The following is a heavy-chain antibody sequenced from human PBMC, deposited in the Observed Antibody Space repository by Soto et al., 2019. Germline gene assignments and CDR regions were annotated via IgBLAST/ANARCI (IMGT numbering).Heavy chain of an antibody. D-gene: IGHD3-10*01. V-gene: IGHV4-31*03. J-gene: IGHJ5*02. Sequence: SETLSLTCTVSGGSISSGGYYWSWIRQHPGKGLEWIGYIYYSGSTYYNPSLQSRLSMSLDTSRNQFSLKLTSVTVADTAVYYCAVHRATSGVALSNWFGPWGQGSLVTVSS. CDR3: AVHRATSGVALSNWFGP. CDR2: IYYSGST. CDR1: GGSISSGGYY.